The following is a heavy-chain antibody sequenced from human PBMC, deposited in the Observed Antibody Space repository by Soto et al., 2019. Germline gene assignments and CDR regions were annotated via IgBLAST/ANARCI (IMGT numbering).Heavy chain of an antibody. Sequence: QVQLVESGGGVVQPGRSLRLSCAASGFTFSSYGMHWVRQAPGKGLEWVAVIWYDGSNKYYAYSLKGRFTISRDNSKNPLYLQMNSRRAEATAVYYCARHLGSSGWPKSWFDLWGQGTLVTVSS. CDR3: ARHLGSSGWPKSWFDL. D-gene: IGHD6-19*01. V-gene: IGHV3-33*01. CDR1: GFTFSSYG. CDR2: IWYDGSNK. J-gene: IGHJ5*02.